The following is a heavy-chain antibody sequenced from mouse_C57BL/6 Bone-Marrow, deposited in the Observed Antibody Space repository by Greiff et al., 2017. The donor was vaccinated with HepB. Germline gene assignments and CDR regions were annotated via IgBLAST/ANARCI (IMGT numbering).Heavy chain of an antibody. Sequence: VQRVESGPELVKPGASVKISCKASGYAFSSSWMNWVKQRPGKGLEWIGRIYPGDGDTNYNGKFKGKATLTADKSSSTAYMQLSSLTSEDSAVYFCARFYYGSHAMDYWGQGTSVTVSS. J-gene: IGHJ4*01. V-gene: IGHV1-82*01. CDR1: GYAFSSSW. CDR3: ARFYYGSHAMDY. CDR2: IYPGDGDT. D-gene: IGHD1-1*01.